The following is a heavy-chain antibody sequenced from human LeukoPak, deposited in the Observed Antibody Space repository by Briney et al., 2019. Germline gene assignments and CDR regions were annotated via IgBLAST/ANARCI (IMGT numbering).Heavy chain of an antibody. D-gene: IGHD1-26*01. J-gene: IGHJ4*02. V-gene: IGHV1-69*13. Sequence: ASVKVSCKASGGSFSTYAISWVRQAPGQGLEWMGGIIPIFGTANSAQKFQGRVTITADESTSTAYMELSSLRSEDTAVYYCARDGTTGREPFDYWGQGTLVTVSS. CDR2: IIPIFGTA. CDR1: GGSFSTYA. CDR3: ARDGTTGREPFDY.